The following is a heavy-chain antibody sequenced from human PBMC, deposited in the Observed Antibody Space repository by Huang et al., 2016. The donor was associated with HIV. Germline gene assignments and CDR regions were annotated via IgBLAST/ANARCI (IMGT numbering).Heavy chain of an antibody. CDR2: LTSSSGTI. D-gene: IGHD3-10*01. V-gene: IGHV3-48*01. J-gene: IGHJ3*02. CDR3: ARFGSYYYGSGSYLDAFDI. CDR1: GFTFSTYN. Sequence: EVQLMESGGGLVQPGGSLRLSCAASGFTFSTYNMNWVCQAPGKGLDLVSYLTSSSGTIYYADSVKGRFTIPRDNAKNSLYLQMNSLRAEDTAVYYCARFGSYYYGSGSYLDAFDIWGQGTMVTVSS.